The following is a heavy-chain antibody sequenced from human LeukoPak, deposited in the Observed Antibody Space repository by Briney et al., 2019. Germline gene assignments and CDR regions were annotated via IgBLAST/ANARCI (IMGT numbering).Heavy chain of an antibody. CDR1: GFTFSSYG. Sequence: GGSLRLSCAASGFTFSSYGMHWVRQAPGKGLEWVAVISYDGSNKYYADSVKGGFTISRDNSKNTLYLQMNSLRAEDTAVYYCAKGPELQYWGQGTLVTVSS. CDR3: AKGPELQY. V-gene: IGHV3-30*18. CDR2: ISYDGSNK. D-gene: IGHD1-26*01. J-gene: IGHJ4*02.